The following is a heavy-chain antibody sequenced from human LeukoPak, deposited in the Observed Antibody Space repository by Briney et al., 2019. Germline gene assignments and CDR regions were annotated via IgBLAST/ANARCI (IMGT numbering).Heavy chain of an antibody. D-gene: IGHD3-9*01. CDR3: ARAAQLRYFAPEYFDY. V-gene: IGHV4-39*07. Sequence: SETLSLTCTVSGGSIGSSSYYWGWIRQPPGKGLEWIGSIYYSGSTYYNPSLKSRVTISVDTSKNQFSLKLSSVTAADTAVYYCARAAQLRYFAPEYFDYWGQGTLVTVSS. J-gene: IGHJ4*02. CDR1: GGSIGSSSYY. CDR2: IYYSGST.